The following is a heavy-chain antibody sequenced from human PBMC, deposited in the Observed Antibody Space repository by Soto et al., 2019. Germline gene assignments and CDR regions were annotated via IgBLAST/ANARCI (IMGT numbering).Heavy chain of an antibody. CDR1: GYSLNELC. CDR2: FDPEEGKM. CDR3: ATDLGVALAPLSILYFQQ. Sequence: SVKVSCKVSGYSLNELCMHWVRQPPGKGLEWIGGFDPEEGKMIYAQNFQGRVTMTEDTSTDTAYMELNSLTSEDTAIYYCATDLGVALAPLSILYFQQWGQGTVVTVSS. D-gene: IGHD3-10*01. J-gene: IGHJ1*01. V-gene: IGHV1-24*01.